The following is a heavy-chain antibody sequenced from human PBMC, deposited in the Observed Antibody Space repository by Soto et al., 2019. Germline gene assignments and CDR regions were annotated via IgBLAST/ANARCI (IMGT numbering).Heavy chain of an antibody. CDR3: ARGSSWISNGFDP. J-gene: IGHJ5*02. V-gene: IGHV1-58*01. CDR2: IVVGSGNT. CDR1: GFTFTSSA. Sequence: QMQLVQSGPEVKKPGTSVKVSCKASGFTFTSSAVQWVRQARGQRLEWIGWIVVGSGNTNYAQKFQERVTITRDMXTSTAYRELSSLRSEDTAVYYCARGSSWISNGFDPWGQGTLVTVSS. D-gene: IGHD6-13*01.